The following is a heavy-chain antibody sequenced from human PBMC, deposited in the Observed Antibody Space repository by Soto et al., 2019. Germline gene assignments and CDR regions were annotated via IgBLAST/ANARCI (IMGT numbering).Heavy chain of an antibody. D-gene: IGHD5-12*01. CDR2: INHSGST. CDR1: GGSFSDYY. V-gene: IGHV4-34*01. J-gene: IGHJ4*02. Sequence: SETLSLTCAVYGGSFSDYYWSWIRQPPGKGLEWIGEINHSGSTNYNPSLKSRVTISVDTSKNQFSLKLSSVTAAETAVYYRARGRRDGYNFAFDYWGQGTLVTVSS. CDR3: ARGRRDGYNFAFDY.